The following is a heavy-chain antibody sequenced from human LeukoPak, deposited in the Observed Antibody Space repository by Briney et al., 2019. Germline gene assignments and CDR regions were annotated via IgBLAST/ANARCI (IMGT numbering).Heavy chain of an antibody. D-gene: IGHD2-21*02. CDR2: IYYSGST. Sequence: PSETLSLTCTVSGGSISSSSYYWSWIRQPPGEGLEWIGYIYYSGSTNYNPSLKSRVTISVDTSKNQFSLKLSSVTAADTAVYYCAREYGDFPFFDYWGQGTLVTVSS. CDR1: GGSISSSSYY. V-gene: IGHV4-61*01. CDR3: AREYGDFPFFDY. J-gene: IGHJ4*02.